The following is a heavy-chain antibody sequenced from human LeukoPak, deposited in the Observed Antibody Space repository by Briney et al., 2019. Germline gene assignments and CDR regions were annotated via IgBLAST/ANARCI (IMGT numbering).Heavy chain of an antibody. Sequence: GGSLRLSCAAPGITLSDFWFSWVRQAPGKGLEWVARIKAKIHGETIDYAAPVRGRFIISRDDSRNTVYLQMNSLKFEDTAMYYCTRRSTIWGRGTRVTV. CDR2: IKAKIHGETI. V-gene: IGHV3-15*01. D-gene: IGHD5-24*01. CDR3: TRRSTI. CDR1: GITLSDFW. J-gene: IGHJ4*02.